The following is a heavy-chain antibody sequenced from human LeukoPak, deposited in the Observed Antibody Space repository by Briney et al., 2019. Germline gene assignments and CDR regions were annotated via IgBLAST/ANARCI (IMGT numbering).Heavy chain of an antibody. CDR2: MHNSGTT. Sequence: PSETLSLTCTVSGGSISSGGYYWSWIRQHPGKGLEWIGYMHNSGTTYYNPSLKSRATISVDTSTNQLFLKLTSVTAADTAVYYCASQATLEWLVTFWGQGTQVTVSS. J-gene: IGHJ4*02. D-gene: IGHD3-3*01. CDR1: GGSISSGGYY. V-gene: IGHV4-31*03. CDR3: ASQATLEWLVTF.